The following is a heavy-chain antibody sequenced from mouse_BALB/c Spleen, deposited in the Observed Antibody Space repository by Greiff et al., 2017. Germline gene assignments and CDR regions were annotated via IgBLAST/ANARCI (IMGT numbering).Heavy chain of an antibody. V-gene: IGHV1S81*02. J-gene: IGHJ3*01. CDR3: TRESYGSSYFAY. D-gene: IGHD1-1*01. Sequence: ESGAELVKPGASVKLSCKASGYTFTSYYMYWVKQRPGQGLEWIGEINPSNGGTNFNEKFKSKATLTVDKSSSTAYMQLSSLTSEDSAVYYCTRESYGSSYFAYWGQGTLVTVSA. CDR1: GYTFTSYY. CDR2: INPSNGGT.